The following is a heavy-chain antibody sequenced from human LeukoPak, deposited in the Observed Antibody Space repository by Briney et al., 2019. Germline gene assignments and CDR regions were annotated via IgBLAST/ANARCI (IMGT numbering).Heavy chain of an antibody. Sequence: GGSLRLSCAVSGFTFNIYYMSWIRQAPGKGLEWISYIGLHGYPLDYADSVKGRFTISRDNAQKSLYLDMSSLRAEDTAVYYCARKDFSSGSFTYWGQGTLVTVSS. J-gene: IGHJ4*02. D-gene: IGHD3-22*01. CDR2: IGLHGYPL. V-gene: IGHV3-11*04. CDR1: GFTFNIYY. CDR3: ARKDFSSGSFTY.